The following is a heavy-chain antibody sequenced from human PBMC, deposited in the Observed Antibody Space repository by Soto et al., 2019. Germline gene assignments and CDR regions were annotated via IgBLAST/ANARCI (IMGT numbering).Heavy chain of an antibody. V-gene: IGHV3-23*01. CDR3: ATIKRLRYFDWSLGAFYY. J-gene: IGHJ4*02. CDR2: ISDSGDYT. CDR1: GFTFSSFG. D-gene: IGHD3-9*01. Sequence: EVQLLESGGGLVQPGGSLRLSCTASGFTFSSFGMTWVRQAPGKGLEWVSVISDSGDYTYYADSVRGRFSISRDNSKNTVYLQMNSLRAEDTAVFYCATIKRLRYFDWSLGAFYYWGQGTLVTVSS.